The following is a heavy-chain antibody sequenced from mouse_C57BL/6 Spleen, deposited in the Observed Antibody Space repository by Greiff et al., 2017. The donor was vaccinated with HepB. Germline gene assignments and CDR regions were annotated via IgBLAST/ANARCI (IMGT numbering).Heavy chain of an antibody. CDR1: GYTFTSYW. D-gene: IGHD1-1*01. CDR3: ARALYYYGSSSLYYFDY. V-gene: IGHV1-64*01. Sequence: VQLQQPGAELVKPGASVKLSCKASGYTFTSYWMHWVKQRPGQGLEWIGMIHPNSGSTNYNEKFKSKATLTVDKSSSTAYMQLSSLTSEDSAVYYCARALYYYGSSSLYYFDYWGQGTTLTVSS. CDR2: IHPNSGST. J-gene: IGHJ2*01.